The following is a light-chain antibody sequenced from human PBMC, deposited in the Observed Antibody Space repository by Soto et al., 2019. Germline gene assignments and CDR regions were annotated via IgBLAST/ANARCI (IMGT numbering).Light chain of an antibody. CDR2: KAS. CDR3: QHYNSYSEA. CDR1: LDIRSY. Sequence: DIQLTQSPSFLSASVGDRAAITCRASLDIRSYLAWYQQKPGKAPKLLIYKASTLKSGVPSRFSGSGSGTEFTLTISSLQPDDFATYYCQHYNSYSEAFGQGTKVDIK. V-gene: IGKV1-5*03. J-gene: IGKJ1*01.